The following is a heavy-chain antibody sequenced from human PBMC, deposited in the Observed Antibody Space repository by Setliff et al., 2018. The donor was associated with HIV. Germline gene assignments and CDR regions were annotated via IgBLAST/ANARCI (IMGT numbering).Heavy chain of an antibody. Sequence: GGSLRLSCAASGFSFSIYEMNWVCQAPGKGLEWLSYISSSSGTILYVDSVQGRFTISRDNAKNSLYLQMNSLRAEDTAVYYCARSHYDSRGYYYRGDAFDIWGLGTMVTVSS. V-gene: IGHV3-48*03. CDR3: ARSHYDSRGYYYRGDAFDI. J-gene: IGHJ3*02. CDR1: GFSFSIYE. CDR2: ISSSSGTI. D-gene: IGHD3-22*01.